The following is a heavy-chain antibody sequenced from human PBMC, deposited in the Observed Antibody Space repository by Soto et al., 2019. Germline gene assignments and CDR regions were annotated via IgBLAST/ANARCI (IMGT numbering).Heavy chain of an antibody. D-gene: IGHD5-18*01. V-gene: IGHV3-33*01. CDR2: IYYDGSNK. CDR3: ARDEYPGAYSFGYYFDN. Sequence: QVQLVESGGGVVQPGRPLRLSCAASGFSFSSYGMHWVRQGPGKGLDWVALIYYDGSNKYYADSVKGRFTISRDNSKNTLYLQMNSLRAEDTAVYYCARDEYPGAYSFGYYFDNWGQGTLVTVSS. J-gene: IGHJ4*02. CDR1: GFSFSSYG.